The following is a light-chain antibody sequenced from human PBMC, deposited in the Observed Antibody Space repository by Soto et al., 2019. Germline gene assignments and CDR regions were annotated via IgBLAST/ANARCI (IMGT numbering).Light chain of an antibody. CDR3: QQANSFPRT. J-gene: IGKJ1*01. V-gene: IGKV1D-12*01. CDR1: QAISTW. Sequence: DIQMTQSPSSVSASVGDRVTITCRASQAISTWLAWYQQKPGKAPKLLIYAASNLQTGVPSRFSGSVSGTDFTLTISNLHPEDCATYYCQQANSFPRTFGQGPKVEIK. CDR2: AAS.